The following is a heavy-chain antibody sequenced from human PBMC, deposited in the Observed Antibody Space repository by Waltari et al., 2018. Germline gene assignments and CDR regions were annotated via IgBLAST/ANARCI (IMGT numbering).Heavy chain of an antibody. V-gene: IGHV1-69-2*01. CDR2: LDPEDGQP. D-gene: IGHD3-10*01. CDR1: GDTFTDIY. CDR3: ATALGGGISASRPFHF. J-gene: IGHJ3*01. Sequence: EVQMLQSGAEVKKPGTPVKISCKVSGDTFTDIYIHWIKQAPGNGLQWMGLLDPEDGQPIYAQKFQGRVTMTADTSIHTAYMELTSLTSEDTAFYYCATALGGGISASRPFHFWGQGTMITVSS.